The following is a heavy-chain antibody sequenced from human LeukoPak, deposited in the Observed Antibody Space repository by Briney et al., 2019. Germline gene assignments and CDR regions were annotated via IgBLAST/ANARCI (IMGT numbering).Heavy chain of an antibody. Sequence: GASVKVSCKASGYTFTSYGISWVRQAPGPGLEWMGWISAYNGNTNYAQKLQGRVTMTTDTSTSTAYMELRSLRSDDTAVYYCARDSLLWFGELSSVWGQGTLVTVSS. CDR2: ISAYNGNT. V-gene: IGHV1-18*01. CDR3: ARDSLLWFGELSSV. CDR1: GYTFTSYG. D-gene: IGHD3-10*01. J-gene: IGHJ4*02.